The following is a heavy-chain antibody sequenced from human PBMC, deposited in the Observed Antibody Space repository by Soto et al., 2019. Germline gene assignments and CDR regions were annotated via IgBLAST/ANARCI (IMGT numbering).Heavy chain of an antibody. CDR1: GGSISSGGYY. CDR2: IYYSGST. J-gene: IGHJ6*02. CDR3: ARDCSSTSQIRDYYYGMDV. V-gene: IGHV4-31*03. D-gene: IGHD2-2*01. Sequence: SETLSLTCTVSGGSISSGGYYWSWIRQHPGKGLEWIGYIYYSGSTYYNPSLKSRVTISVDTSKNQFSLKLSSVTAADTAVYYCARDCSSTSQIRDYYYGMDVWGQGTTVTVSS.